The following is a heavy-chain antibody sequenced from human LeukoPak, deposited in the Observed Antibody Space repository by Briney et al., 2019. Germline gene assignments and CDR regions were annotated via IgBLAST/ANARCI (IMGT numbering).Heavy chain of an antibody. Sequence: PGESLKISCKGSGYSFTSYWIGWVRQMPGKGLEWMGIIYPGDSDTRYSPSFQGQVTISADKSISTAYLQWSSLKASDTAMYYCARRAAASGASYWFDPWGQGTLVTVSS. J-gene: IGHJ5*02. V-gene: IGHV5-51*01. CDR1: GYSFTSYW. CDR3: ARRAAASGASYWFDP. CDR2: IYPGDSDT. D-gene: IGHD2-2*01.